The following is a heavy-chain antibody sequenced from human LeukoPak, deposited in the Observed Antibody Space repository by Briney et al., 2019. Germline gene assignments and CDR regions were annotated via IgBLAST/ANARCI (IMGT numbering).Heavy chain of an antibody. V-gene: IGHV3-30*18. J-gene: IGHJ4*02. CDR3: AKDHYDYGGGISDY. Sequence: GGSLRLSCAASGFTFSSYGMHWVRQAPGKGLEWVAVISYDGSNKYYADSVKGRFTISRDNSKNTLYLQMNSLRAEDTAVYYCAKDHYDYGGGISDYWGQGTLVTVSS. CDR2: ISYDGSNK. CDR1: GFTFSSYG. D-gene: IGHD3-16*01.